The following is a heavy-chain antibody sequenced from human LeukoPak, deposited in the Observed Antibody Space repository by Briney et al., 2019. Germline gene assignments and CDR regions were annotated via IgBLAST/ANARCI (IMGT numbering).Heavy chain of an antibody. V-gene: IGHV3-23*01. CDR1: GFSFSYHG. CDR2: VSPSGGGT. D-gene: IGHD6-13*01. CDR3: AKGPKQQLVGSRGKYFDY. J-gene: IGHJ4*02. Sequence: GGSLRLSCVASGFSFSYHGMNWVRLAPGKGLEWVSGVSPSGGGTYYADSVKGRFTISRDDSRNTLSLQMNSLRADDTAVYYCAKGPKQQLVGSRGKYFDYWGQGTLVTVSS.